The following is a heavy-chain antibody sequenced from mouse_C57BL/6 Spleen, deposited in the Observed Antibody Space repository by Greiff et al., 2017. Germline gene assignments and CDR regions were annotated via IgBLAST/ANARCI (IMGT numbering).Heavy chain of an antibody. Sequence: EVQGVESGGGLVKPGGSLKLSCAASGFTFSDYGMHWVRQAPEKGLEWVAYISSGSSTIYYADTVKGRFTISRDNAKNTLFLQMTSLRSEDTAMYYCASLYYFYAMDYWGQGTSVTVSS. D-gene: IGHD1-1*01. V-gene: IGHV5-17*01. CDR2: ISSGSSTI. CDR1: GFTFSDYG. J-gene: IGHJ4*01. CDR3: ASLYYFYAMDY.